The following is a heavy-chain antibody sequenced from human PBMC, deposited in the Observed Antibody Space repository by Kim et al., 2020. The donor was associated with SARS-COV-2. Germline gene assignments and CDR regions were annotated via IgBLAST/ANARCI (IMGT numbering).Heavy chain of an antibody. J-gene: IGHJ4*02. V-gene: IGHV5-51*01. CDR3: ARQTSSSIDY. CDR1: GYNFASYW. Sequence: GESLKIPCKGSGYNFASYWIGWLRQMPGKGLELMGIIHIADSDTKYSPSFQGQVTISADKSISTAYLQWNSLKTSDTAMYFCARQTSSSIDYWGQGTLVTVSS. CDR2: IHIADSDT. D-gene: IGHD2-2*01.